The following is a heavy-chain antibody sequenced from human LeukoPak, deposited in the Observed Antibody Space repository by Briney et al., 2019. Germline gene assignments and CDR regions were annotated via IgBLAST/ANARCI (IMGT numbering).Heavy chain of an antibody. Sequence: SVKVSCKASGGTFSSYAISWVRQAPGQGLEWMGGIIPIFGTANYAQKFQGRVTITADESTSTAYMELSSLRSEDTAVYYCARDKGSDEGSKFDYWGQGTLVTVSS. J-gene: IGHJ4*02. CDR2: IIPIFGTA. V-gene: IGHV1-69*01. CDR1: GGTFSSYA. CDR3: ARDKGSDEGSKFDY.